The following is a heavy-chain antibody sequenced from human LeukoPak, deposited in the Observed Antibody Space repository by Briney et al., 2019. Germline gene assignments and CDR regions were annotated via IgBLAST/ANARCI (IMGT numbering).Heavy chain of an antibody. CDR3: ARGPYSSNWYVDY. D-gene: IGHD6-13*01. CDR1: GFTFSSYS. J-gene: IGHJ4*02. Sequence: PGGSLRLSCAASGFTFSSYSMNWGRLAPGKGLEWISYISRTGNSIYYADSVKGRFTISRDSAKNSLYLQMNSLRAEDTAVYYCARGPYSSNWYVDYWGQGTLVTVAS. V-gene: IGHV3-48*04. CDR2: ISRTGNSI.